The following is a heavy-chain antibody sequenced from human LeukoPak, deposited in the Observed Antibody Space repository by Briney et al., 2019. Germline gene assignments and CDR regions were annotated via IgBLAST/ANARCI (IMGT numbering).Heavy chain of an antibody. CDR1: GGSISGYY. CDR2: SDNGGIT. CDR3: ATTDILRAAWFAF. D-gene: IGHD1-26*01. J-gene: IGHJ4*02. Sequence: SETLSLTCTVSGGSISGYYWSWIRQPPGKGLEWIGFSDNGGITSYNPSLKSRVSLSVVTSKNQFSLKVRSVTAADTAVYYCATTDILRAAWFAFWGQGALVTVSS. V-gene: IGHV4-59*01.